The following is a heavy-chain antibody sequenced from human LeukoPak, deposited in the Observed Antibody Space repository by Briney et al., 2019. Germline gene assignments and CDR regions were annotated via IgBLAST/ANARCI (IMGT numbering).Heavy chain of an antibody. J-gene: IGHJ4*02. CDR1: GVTFKYCG. CDR2: IRFDGGNE. V-gene: IGHV3-30*02. D-gene: IGHD1-1*01. Sequence: GESLRLSCAASGVTFKYCGMHWVRQAPGKGLEWVGVIRFDGGNEYYADSVKGRFTISRDNSENALYLQMNSLRAEDTAVYYCGKVVPGDWNEYYFDFWGQGTLVTVSS. CDR3: GKVVPGDWNEYYFDF.